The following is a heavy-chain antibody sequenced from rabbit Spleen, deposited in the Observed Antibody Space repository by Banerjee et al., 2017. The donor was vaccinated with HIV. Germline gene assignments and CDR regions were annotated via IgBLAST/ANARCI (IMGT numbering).Heavy chain of an antibody. CDR2: IDTDSSGFT. J-gene: IGHJ6*01. Sequence: QSLEESGGDLVKPGASLTLTCTASAFSFSSSDYMCWVRQAPGKGLEWIACIDTDSSGFTYFATWAKGRFTCSKTSSTTVTLQMTRLTAADTATYFCARDTSTSFSSYGMDLWGPGTLVTVS. CDR1: AFSFSSSDY. CDR3: ARDTSTSFSSYGMDL. V-gene: IGHV1S40*01. D-gene: IGHD1-1*01.